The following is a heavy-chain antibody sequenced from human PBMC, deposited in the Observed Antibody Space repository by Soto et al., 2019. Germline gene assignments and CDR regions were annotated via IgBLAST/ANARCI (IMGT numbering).Heavy chain of an antibody. D-gene: IGHD3-10*01. CDR2: ISSSSSYI. CDR3: ARDKDPMAYNWFDP. V-gene: IGHV3-21*01. CDR1: GFTFSSYS. J-gene: IGHJ5*02. Sequence: GGSLRLSCAASGFTFSSYSMNWARQAPGKGLEWVSSISSSSSYIYYADSVKGRFTISRDNAKNSLYLQMNSLRAEDTAVYYCARDKDPMAYNWFDPWGQGTLVTVSS.